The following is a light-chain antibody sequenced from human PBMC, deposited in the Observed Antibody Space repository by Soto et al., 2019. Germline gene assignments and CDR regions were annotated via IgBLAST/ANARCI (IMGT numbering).Light chain of an antibody. V-gene: IGLV2-14*01. J-gene: IGLJ2*01. CDR3: SSYSSISTLV. CDR1: SSDVGGYAY. Sequence: QSALTQPASVSGSPGQSITISCTGTSSDVGGYAYVSRYQQYPGKAPKLVISEVSNRPSGVSHRFSGSRSGNTASLTISGLQAEDEADYYCSSYSSISTLVFGGGTKLTVL. CDR2: EVS.